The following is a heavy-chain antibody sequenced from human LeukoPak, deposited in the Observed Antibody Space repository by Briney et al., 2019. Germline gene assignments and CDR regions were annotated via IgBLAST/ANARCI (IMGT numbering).Heavy chain of an antibody. V-gene: IGHV3-21*04. D-gene: IGHD1-26*01. Sequence: GGSLRLSCAPSGFTFSTYSMNWVRQAPGKGLEWVSSISSSSSYIYYADSVKGRFTISRDNAKNSLYLQMNSLRAEDTAVYYCARGRVGATRLWDYWGQGTLVTVSS. CDR2: ISSSSSYI. CDR1: GFTFSTYS. J-gene: IGHJ4*02. CDR3: ARGRVGATRLWDY.